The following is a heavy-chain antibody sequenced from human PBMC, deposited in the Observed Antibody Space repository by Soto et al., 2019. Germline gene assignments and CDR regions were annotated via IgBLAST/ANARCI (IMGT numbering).Heavy chain of an antibody. V-gene: IGHV4-30-4*01. Sequence: SSETLSLTCTVSGGSISSGDYYWSWIRQPPGKGLEWIGYIYYSGSTYYNPSLKSRVTISVDTSKNQFSLKLSSVTAADTAVYYCARVGEDYYDSSGYFIDYWGQGTLVTVSS. CDR3: ARVGEDYYDSSGYFIDY. CDR1: GGSISSGDYY. D-gene: IGHD3-22*01. CDR2: IYYSGST. J-gene: IGHJ4*02.